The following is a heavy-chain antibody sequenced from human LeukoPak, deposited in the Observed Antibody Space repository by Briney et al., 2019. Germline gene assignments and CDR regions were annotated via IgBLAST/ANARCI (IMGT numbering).Heavy chain of an antibody. V-gene: IGHV2-70*11. CDR2: IDWDDDK. D-gene: IGHD2-8*01. CDR3: ARIRYPYCTNGVCNPPSIFDY. J-gene: IGHJ4*02. Sequence: SGPTLVNPTQTLTLSCTFPGFSLSTSGMCVSWIRQPPGKALEWLARIDWDDDKYYSTSLKTRLTISKDTSKNQVVLTMTNMDPVDTATHYCARIRYPYCTNGVCNPPSIFDYWGQGTLVTVSS. CDR1: GFSLSTSGMC.